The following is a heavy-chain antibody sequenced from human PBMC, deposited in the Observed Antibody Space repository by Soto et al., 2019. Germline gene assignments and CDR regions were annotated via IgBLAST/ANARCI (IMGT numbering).Heavy chain of an antibody. V-gene: IGHV4-39*01. Sequence: SETLSLTCTVSGGSISSSSYYWGWIRQPPGKGLEWIGSIYYSGSTYYNPSLKSRVTISVDTSKNQFSLKLSSVTAADTAVYYCASGPWTPATVTTDEHWYFDLWGRGTLVTVSS. CDR2: IYYSGST. D-gene: IGHD4-17*01. CDR3: ASGPWTPATVTTDEHWYFDL. CDR1: GGSISSSSYY. J-gene: IGHJ2*01.